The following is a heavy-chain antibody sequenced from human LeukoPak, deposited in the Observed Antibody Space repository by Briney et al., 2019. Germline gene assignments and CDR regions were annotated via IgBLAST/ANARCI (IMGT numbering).Heavy chain of an antibody. J-gene: IGHJ3*02. CDR3: ARGRLRVIDAFDI. CDR1: GSTFSNNA. V-gene: IGHV3-23*01. CDR2: ISGSGGST. D-gene: IGHD2-21*01. Sequence: PGGSLRLSCAASGSTFSNNALSWVRQAPGKGLEWVSVISGSGGSTYYADSVKGRFTISRDNSKNTLYLQMDSLRAGDTAVYYCARGRLRVIDAFDIWGQGTMVTVSS.